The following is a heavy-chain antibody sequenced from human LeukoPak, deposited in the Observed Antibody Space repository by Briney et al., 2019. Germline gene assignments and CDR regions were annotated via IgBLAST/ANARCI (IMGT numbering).Heavy chain of an antibody. V-gene: IGHV4-4*02. CDR2: IHHSGAT. D-gene: IGHD4-17*01. CDR3: ATYFYGEYGFYYFDY. J-gene: IGHJ4*02. Sequence: SGTLSLTCAVSGAFITNSHLCSWARQPPGRGLEWIGEIHHSGATNYNPSLKSRVTMSVDKSKNQVSLKFSSVTAAETVVYYCATYFYGEYGFYYFDYWGQGTLVTVSS. CDR1: GAFITNSHL.